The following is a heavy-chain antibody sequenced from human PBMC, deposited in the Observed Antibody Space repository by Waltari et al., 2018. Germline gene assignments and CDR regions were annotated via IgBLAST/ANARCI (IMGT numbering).Heavy chain of an antibody. V-gene: IGHV4-4*02. CDR2: VQRSGRT. CDR3: ARDRGRGIYLDS. J-gene: IGHJ4*02. Sequence: QLQLQESGPGLVKPSGTLSLTCAVSGDSMSSTDWGSWVRPSPGKGLEWIGQVQRSGRTNYNPSFASRVTISIDTSTNHFSLKVTSATAADTAVYFCARDRGRGIYLDSWGQGTLVTVSP. CDR1: GDSMSSTDW. D-gene: IGHD1-1*01.